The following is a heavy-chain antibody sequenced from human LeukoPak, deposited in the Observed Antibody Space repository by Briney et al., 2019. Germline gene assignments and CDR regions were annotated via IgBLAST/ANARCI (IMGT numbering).Heavy chain of an antibody. V-gene: IGHV4-59*01. CDR3: ARDPSGGWFDP. CDR2: IYYSGST. J-gene: IGHJ5*02. CDR1: GGSISSYY. Sequence: SETLSLTCTVSGGSISSYYWSWIRQPPGKGLEWIGYIYYSGSTNYNPSLKSRVTISVDTSKNQFSLKLSPVTAADTAVYYCARDPSGGWFDPWGQGTLVTVSS. D-gene: IGHD1-26*01.